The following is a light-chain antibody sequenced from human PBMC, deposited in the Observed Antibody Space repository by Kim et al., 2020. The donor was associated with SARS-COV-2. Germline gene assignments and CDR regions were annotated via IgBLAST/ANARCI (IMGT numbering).Light chain of an antibody. CDR2: DDD. J-gene: IGLJ3*02. CDR3: QSYDNNIWV. CDR1: SGGGAGNY. Sequence: GKTRIISCTGSSGGGAGNYVQWYQQRPGSAPTTVIYDDDQRPSGVPDRFSGSIDSSSTSASLTISELKTEDEADCYCQSYDNNIWVFGGGTQLTVL. V-gene: IGLV6-57*02.